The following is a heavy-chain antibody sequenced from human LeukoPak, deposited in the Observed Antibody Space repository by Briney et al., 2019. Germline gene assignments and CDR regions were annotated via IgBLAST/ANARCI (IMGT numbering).Heavy chain of an antibody. J-gene: IGHJ3*02. Sequence: GGSLRLSCAASGFTFSSYGMHWVRQAPGKGLEWVAFIRYDGSNKYYADSVKGRFTISRDNSKNTLYLQMNSLRAEDTAVYYCAKVGLEYWAVAGTDAFDIWGQGTMVTVSS. CDR1: GFTFSSYG. V-gene: IGHV3-30*02. D-gene: IGHD6-19*01. CDR2: IRYDGSNK. CDR3: AKVGLEYWAVAGTDAFDI.